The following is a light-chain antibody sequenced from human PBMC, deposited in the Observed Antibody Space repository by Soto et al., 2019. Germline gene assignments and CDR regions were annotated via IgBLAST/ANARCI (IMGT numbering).Light chain of an antibody. Sequence: IHMTQSPSSLSASVGDRVTITCRASQGIRDDLGWFQQKPGKAPKRLIYAATSLQSGVPSRFSGRGSGTDFTLTISSLQPDGFATYYCQQYNSYPWTFGQGTKVDIK. V-gene: IGKV1-17*01. CDR3: QQYNSYPWT. CDR2: AAT. CDR1: QGIRDD. J-gene: IGKJ1*01.